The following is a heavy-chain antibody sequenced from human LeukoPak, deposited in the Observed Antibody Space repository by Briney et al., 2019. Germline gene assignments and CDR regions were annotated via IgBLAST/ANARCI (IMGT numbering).Heavy chain of an antibody. D-gene: IGHD3-9*01. J-gene: IGHJ6*02. Sequence: GGSLRLSCAASGFTFSSYGMHWVRQVRQAPGKGPEWVAVIWFDGSKKYYSGSVKGRFTISRDNSKNTLYLQMNSLRAEDTAVYYCARVANITTFGMDVWGQGTTVTVSS. CDR3: ARVANITTFGMDV. CDR1: GFTFSSYG. V-gene: IGHV3-33*01. CDR2: IWFDGSKK.